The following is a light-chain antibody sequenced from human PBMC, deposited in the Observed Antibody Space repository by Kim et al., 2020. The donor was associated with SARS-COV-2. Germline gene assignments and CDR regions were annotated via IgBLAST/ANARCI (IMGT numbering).Light chain of an antibody. CDR3: QQFNNYPL. CDR1: QGISSA. V-gene: IGKV1D-13*01. CDR2: DAS. J-gene: IGKJ4*01. Sequence: AIQLTQSPSSLSASVGDRVTITCRASQGISSALAWYQQKPGKAPKLLIYDASSLESGVPSRFSGSGSGSDFTLTISSLQPEDFATYYCQQFNNYPLFGGGTKVDIK.